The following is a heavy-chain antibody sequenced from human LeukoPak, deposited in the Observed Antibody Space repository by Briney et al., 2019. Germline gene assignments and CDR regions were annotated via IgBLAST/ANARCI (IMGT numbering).Heavy chain of an antibody. D-gene: IGHD3-22*01. Sequence: GASVKVSCTVSGYTLTELSMHWVRQAPGKGLEWMGGFDPEDGETIYAQKFQGRVTMTEDTSTDTAYMELSSLRSEDTAVYYCATLYYYDSSGYRVYYFDYWGQGTLVTVSS. CDR1: GYTLTELS. J-gene: IGHJ4*02. CDR3: ATLYYYDSSGYRVYYFDY. CDR2: FDPEDGET. V-gene: IGHV1-24*01.